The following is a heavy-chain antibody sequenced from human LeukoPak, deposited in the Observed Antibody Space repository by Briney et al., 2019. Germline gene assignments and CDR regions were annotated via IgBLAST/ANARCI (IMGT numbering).Heavy chain of an antibody. CDR3: ARDLSRGYDRYYYGMDV. V-gene: IGHV1-18*01. CDR1: GGTFSSYA. D-gene: IGHD5-12*01. CDR2: ISAYNGNT. J-gene: IGHJ6*02. Sequence: VASVKVSCKASGGTFSSYAISWVRQAPGQGLEWMGWISAYNGNTNYAQKLQGRVTMTTDTSTSTAYMELSSLRSEDTAVYYCARDLSRGYDRYYYGMDVWGQGTTVTVSS.